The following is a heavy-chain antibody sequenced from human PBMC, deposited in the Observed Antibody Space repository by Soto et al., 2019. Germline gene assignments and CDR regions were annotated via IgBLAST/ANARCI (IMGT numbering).Heavy chain of an antibody. D-gene: IGHD5-18*01. J-gene: IGHJ4*02. V-gene: IGHV1-18*01. CDR1: GYTFTSYG. CDR3: ARDYLKDTAMVLCY. Sequence: QVQLVQSGAEVKKPGASVKVSCKASGYTFTSYGISWVRQAPGQGLEWMGWISAYNGNTNYAQKLQVRVTVTTDTSTSTAYMELRSLRSDDTAVYYCARDYLKDTAMVLCYWGQGTLVTVSS. CDR2: ISAYNGNT.